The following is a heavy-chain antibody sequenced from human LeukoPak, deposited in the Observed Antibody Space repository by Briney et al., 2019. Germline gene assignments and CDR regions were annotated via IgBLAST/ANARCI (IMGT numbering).Heavy chain of an antibody. CDR1: GGSISSYY. V-gene: IGHV4-4*07. CDR2: IYTSGST. CDR3: AATAMVSSVDY. D-gene: IGHD5-18*01. Sequence: SETLSLTCTVSGGSISSYYWSWIRQPAGKGLEWIGRIYTSGSTNYNPSLKSRVTISVDTSKNQFSLKLSSVTAADTAVYYCAATAMVSSVDYWGQGTLVTVSS. J-gene: IGHJ4*02.